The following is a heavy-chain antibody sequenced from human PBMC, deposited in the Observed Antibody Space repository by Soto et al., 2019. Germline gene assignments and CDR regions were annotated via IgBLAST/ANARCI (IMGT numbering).Heavy chain of an antibody. CDR3: ARGPNPYYFDY. J-gene: IGHJ4*02. V-gene: IGHV1-3*01. Sequence: QVQLVQSGAEVKKPGASVKASCKTSGYTFTSYAMHWVHQAPGQRLEWMGWINAGNGNTKYSQKFQGRVTITRDTSASPAYMELSSLRSEDTAVYYCARGPNPYYFDYWGQGTLVTVSS. CDR2: INAGNGNT. CDR1: GYTFTSYA.